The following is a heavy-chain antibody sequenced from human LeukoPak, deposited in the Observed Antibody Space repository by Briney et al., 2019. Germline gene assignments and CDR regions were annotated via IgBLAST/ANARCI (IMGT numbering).Heavy chain of an antibody. D-gene: IGHD3-22*01. J-gene: IGHJ4*02. V-gene: IGHV4-34*01. CDR2: INHSGST. CDR3: ARGRFSYYYDSSGYFRGSLLDY. CDR1: GGSFSGYY. Sequence: SETLSLTCAVYGGSFSGYYWSWIRQPPGKGLEWIVGINHSGSTNYNPSLKSRVTISVDTSKNQFSLKLSSVTAADTAVYYCARGRFSYYYDSSGYFRGSLLDYWGQGTLVTVSS.